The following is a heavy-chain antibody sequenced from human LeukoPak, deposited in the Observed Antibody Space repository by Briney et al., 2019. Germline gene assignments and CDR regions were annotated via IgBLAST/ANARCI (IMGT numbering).Heavy chain of an antibody. CDR3: ARLPYSSSWAYWYFDL. CDR1: GYSISSGYY. D-gene: IGHD6-13*01. Sequence: PSETLSLTCAVSGYSISSGYYWGWIRQPPGKGLEWIGSIYHSGSTYYNPSLKSRVTISVDTSKNQFSLKLNSVTAADTAVYYCARLPYSSSWAYWYFDLWGRGTLVTVSS. CDR2: IYHSGST. J-gene: IGHJ2*01. V-gene: IGHV4-38-2*01.